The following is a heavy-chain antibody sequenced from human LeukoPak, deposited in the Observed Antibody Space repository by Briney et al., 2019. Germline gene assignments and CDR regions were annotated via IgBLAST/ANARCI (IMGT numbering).Heavy chain of an antibody. J-gene: IGHJ4*02. V-gene: IGHV3-33*01. CDR1: GFTFSSYG. D-gene: IGHD1-20*01. Sequence: GGSLRLSCAASGFTFSSYGMHWVRQAPGKGLEWVAVIWYDGSNKYYADSVKGRFTISRDNSKNTLYLQTNSLRAEDTAVYYCARDDNWNHIDYWGQGTLVTVSS. CDR2: IWYDGSNK. CDR3: ARDDNWNHIDY.